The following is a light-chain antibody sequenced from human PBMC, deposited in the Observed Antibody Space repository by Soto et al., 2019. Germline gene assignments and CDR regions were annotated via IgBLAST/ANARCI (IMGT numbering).Light chain of an antibody. V-gene: IGLV2-14*01. CDR1: SSDVGGYNY. Sequence: QSALTQPASVSGSPRQSITISCTGTSSDVGGYNYVSWYQQHPGKAPKLMIYDVSNRPPGVSNRFSGSKSGNTASLTISGLQAEDEADYYCSSYTSSSTLYVFGTGTKVTVL. CDR3: SSYTSSSTLYV. CDR2: DVS. J-gene: IGLJ1*01.